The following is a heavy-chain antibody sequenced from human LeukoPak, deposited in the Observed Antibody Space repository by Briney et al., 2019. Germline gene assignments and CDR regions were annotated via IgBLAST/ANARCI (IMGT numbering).Heavy chain of an antibody. V-gene: IGHV4-4*07. J-gene: IGHJ5*02. CDR2: IYTSGST. Sequence: SETLSLTCTVSGGSISSYYWSWIRQPAGKGLEWIGRIYTSGSTNYNPSLKSRVTMSVDTSKNQFSLKLSSETAADTAVYYCARVNSSGWFDWFDPWGQGTPVTVSS. D-gene: IGHD6-19*01. CDR1: GGSISSYY. CDR3: ARVNSSGWFDWFDP.